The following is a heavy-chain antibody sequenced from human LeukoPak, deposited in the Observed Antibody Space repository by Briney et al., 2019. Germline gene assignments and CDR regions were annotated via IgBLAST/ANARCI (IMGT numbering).Heavy chain of an antibody. CDR2: MNPNSGNT. D-gene: IGHD3-3*01. CDR3: ARGRITIFGVVIIADAFDI. CDR1: GYTFTSYD. Sequence: ASVKVSCKASGYTFTSYDINWVRQATGQGLEWMGWMNPNSGNTGYAQKFQGSVAMTRNTSISTAYMELSSLRSEDTAVYYCARGRITIFGVVIIADAFDIWGQGTMVTVSS. V-gene: IGHV1-8*01. J-gene: IGHJ3*02.